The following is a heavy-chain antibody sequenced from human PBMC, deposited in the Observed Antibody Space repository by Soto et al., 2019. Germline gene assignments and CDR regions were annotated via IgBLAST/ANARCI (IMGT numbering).Heavy chain of an antibody. Sequence: SETLSLTCTVSGGSISSYYWSWIRQPPGKGLESIGYLYYSRSANYNPSLKSRVTISVDRSKNQFSLKLSSVTAADTAVYYCAAGGGLPRYYWGQGTLVTVSS. V-gene: IGHV4-59*12. CDR1: GGSISSYY. CDR3: AAGGGLPRYY. CDR2: LYYSRSA. J-gene: IGHJ4*02. D-gene: IGHD5-12*01.